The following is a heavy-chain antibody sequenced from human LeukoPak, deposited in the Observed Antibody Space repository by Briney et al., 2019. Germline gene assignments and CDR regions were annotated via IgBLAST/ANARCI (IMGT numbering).Heavy chain of an antibody. Sequence: GASVKVSCKASGGTFSSYAISWVRQAPGQGLEWMGGIIPIFGTANYAQKFQGRVTITTDESTSTAYMELSSLRSEDTAVYYCARGMGYSSSWYYFDYWGQGTLVTVSS. V-gene: IGHV1-69*05. CDR1: GGTFSSYA. CDR2: IIPIFGTA. J-gene: IGHJ4*02. CDR3: ARGMGYSSSWYYFDY. D-gene: IGHD6-13*01.